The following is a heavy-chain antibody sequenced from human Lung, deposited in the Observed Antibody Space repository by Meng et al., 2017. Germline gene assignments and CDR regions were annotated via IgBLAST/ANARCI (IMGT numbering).Heavy chain of an antibody. V-gene: IGHV4-34*01. D-gene: IGHD4-11*01. Sequence: QGERQEWGAGLFKPSETLSLPCVVSGGSFSDYYWSWIRQPPGKGLEWIGEINHSGSTNYNPSLESRATISVDTSQNNLSLKLSSVAAADSAVYYCARGPTTMAHDFDYWGQGTLVTVSS. CDR1: GGSFSDYY. CDR3: ARGPTTMAHDFDY. J-gene: IGHJ4*02. CDR2: INHSGST.